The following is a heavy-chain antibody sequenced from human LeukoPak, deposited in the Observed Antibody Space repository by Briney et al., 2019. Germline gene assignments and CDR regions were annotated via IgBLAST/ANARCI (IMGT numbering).Heavy chain of an antibody. V-gene: IGHV1-69*04. Sequence: ASVKVSCKASGGTFSSYAISWVRQAPGQGLEWMGRIIPIFGIANYAQKFQGRVTITADKSTSTAYMELSSLRSEDTAVYYCARGPITMIDVGADWFDHWGQGTLVTVSS. J-gene: IGHJ5*02. CDR3: ARGPITMIDVGADWFDH. CDR2: IIPIFGIA. CDR1: GGTFSSYA. D-gene: IGHD3-22*01.